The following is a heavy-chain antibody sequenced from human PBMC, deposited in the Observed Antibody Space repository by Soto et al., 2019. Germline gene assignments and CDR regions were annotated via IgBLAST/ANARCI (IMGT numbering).Heavy chain of an antibody. CDR1: GGTFSTST. CDR2: IIPNFNTA. D-gene: IGHD5-12*01. J-gene: IGHJ4*02. CDR3: ARDSPIGSVFSGYDAIDL. Sequence: QVQLVQSGAEVKEPGSSVKVSCKASGGTFSTSTFTWVRQAPGQGLEWMGRIIPNFNTADYAQKFQGSVTITAAKSTSTAFTELGSLTSKDTGIYYCARDSPIGSVFSGYDAIDLWGQGTLVTVSP. V-gene: IGHV1-69*08.